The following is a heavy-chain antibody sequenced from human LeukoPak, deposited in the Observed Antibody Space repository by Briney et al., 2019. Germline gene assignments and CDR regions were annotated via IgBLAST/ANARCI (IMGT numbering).Heavy chain of an antibody. CDR1: GGSFSGYY. CDR2: INHSGST. J-gene: IGHJ4*02. Sequence: TTSETLSLTCAVYGGSFSGYYWSWIRQPPGKGLEWIGEINHSGSTNYNPSLKSRVTISVDTSKNQFSLKLSSVTAADTAMYYCATTVLGESSLYPDDYWGQGTLVTVSS. CDR3: ATTVLGESSLYPDDY. V-gene: IGHV4-34*01. D-gene: IGHD3-16*02.